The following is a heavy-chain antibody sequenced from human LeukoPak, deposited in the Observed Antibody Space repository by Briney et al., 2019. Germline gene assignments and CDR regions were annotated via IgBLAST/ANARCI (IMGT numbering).Heavy chain of an antibody. CDR3: ARAKLWFGDSVAFDI. V-gene: IGHV4-39*07. Sequence: SETLSLTCTVSGGSTSSSSYYWGWIRQPPGKGLEWIGSIYYSGSTYYNPSLKSRVTISVDTSKNQFSLKLSSVTAADTAVYYCARAKLWFGDSVAFDIWGQGTMVTVSS. CDR2: IYYSGST. CDR1: GGSTSSSSYY. D-gene: IGHD3-10*01. J-gene: IGHJ3*02.